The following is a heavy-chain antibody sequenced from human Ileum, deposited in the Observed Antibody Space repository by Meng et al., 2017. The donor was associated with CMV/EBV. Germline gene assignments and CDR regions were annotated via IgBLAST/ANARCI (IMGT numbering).Heavy chain of an antibody. CDR2: FHYTETT. CDR3: AADISTAWFYY. Sequence: EARPGLVDPSEDLSRTCPVSGYSILSGRHFWGWIPQAPGKGLEWIATFHYTETTHYNPSLRSRITISVDTAKNQISLKVSSLTAADTAIYYCAADISTAWFYYWGQGSLVTVSS. CDR1: GYSILSGRHF. V-gene: IGHV4-39*07. D-gene: IGHD2-2*01. J-gene: IGHJ4*02.